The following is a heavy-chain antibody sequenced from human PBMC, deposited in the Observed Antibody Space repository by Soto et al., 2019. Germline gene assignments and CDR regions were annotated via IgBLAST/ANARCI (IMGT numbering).Heavy chain of an antibody. CDR2: ISGSGGST. D-gene: IGHD2-2*01. Sequence: GGSLRLSCAASGFTFSSYAMSWVRQAPGKGLEWVSAISGSGGSTYYADSVKGRFTISRDNSKNTLYLQLNSLRAKDTAVYYCAEDDCSSTSCYFWFDPWGQGTLVTVSS. CDR3: AEDDCSSTSCYFWFDP. V-gene: IGHV3-23*01. CDR1: GFTFSSYA. J-gene: IGHJ5*02.